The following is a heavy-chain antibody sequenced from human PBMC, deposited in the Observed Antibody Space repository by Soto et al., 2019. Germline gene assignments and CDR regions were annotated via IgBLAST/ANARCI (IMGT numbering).Heavy chain of an antibody. J-gene: IGHJ5*02. CDR2: INPNSGGT. CDR3: ARGKLLRSSSYHGWAGWFDP. V-gene: IGHV1-2*04. CDR1: GYTFTGYY. Sequence: QVQLVQSGAEVKKPGASVKVSCKASGYTFTGYYMHWVRQAPGQGLEWMGWINPNSGGTNYEQKFQGWVTMTRDTAISTAYMELSRLRSDDTAVYYCARGKLLRSSSYHGWAGWFDPWGQGTLVTVSS. D-gene: IGHD2-15*01.